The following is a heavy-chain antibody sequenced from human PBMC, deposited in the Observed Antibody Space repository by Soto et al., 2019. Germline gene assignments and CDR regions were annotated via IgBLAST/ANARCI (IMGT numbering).Heavy chain of an antibody. CDR3: AIRVAAAGVVAFDI. V-gene: IGHV1-69*02. CDR2: IIPILGIA. Sequence: QFQLVQSGAEVKKPGSSVKVSCKASGGTFSSYTISWVRQAPGQGLEWMGRIIPILGIANYAQKFQGRVTITADKSTSTAYMELSRLRSEDTAVYYCAIRVAAAGVVAFDIWCQGTMVTVSS. CDR1: GGTFSSYT. J-gene: IGHJ3*02. D-gene: IGHD6-13*01.